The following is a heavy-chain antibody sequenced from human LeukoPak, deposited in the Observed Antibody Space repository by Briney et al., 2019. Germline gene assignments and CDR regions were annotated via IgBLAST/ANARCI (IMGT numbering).Heavy chain of an antibody. V-gene: IGHV1-3*01. J-gene: IGHJ5*02. CDR1: GYTFTSYA. Sequence: ASVKVSCKASGYTFTSYAMHWVRQAPGQRLEWMGWINAGNGNTKYSQKFQGRVTITRDTSASTAYMELSSLRSEDTAVYYCARERVAALNWFDPWGQGTLVTVSS. CDR3: ARERVAALNWFDP. CDR2: INAGNGNT. D-gene: IGHD6-13*01.